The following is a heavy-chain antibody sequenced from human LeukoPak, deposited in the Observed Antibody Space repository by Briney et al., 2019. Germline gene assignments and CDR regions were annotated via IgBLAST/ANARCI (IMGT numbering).Heavy chain of an antibody. CDR3: ARAADILTGYNY. Sequence: SETLSLTCTVSGYSISSGYYWGWIRQPPGKGLEWIGSIYHSGSTYYNPSLKSRVTISVDTSKNQFSLKLSSVTAAGTAVYYCARAADILTGYNYWGQGTLVTVSS. CDR1: GYSISSGYY. J-gene: IGHJ4*02. D-gene: IGHD3-9*01. V-gene: IGHV4-38-2*02. CDR2: IYHSGST.